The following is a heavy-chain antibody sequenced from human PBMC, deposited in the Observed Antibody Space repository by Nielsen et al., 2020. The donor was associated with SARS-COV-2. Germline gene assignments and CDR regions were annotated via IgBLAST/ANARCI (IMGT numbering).Heavy chain of an antibody. CDR1: GFTFSSYW. V-gene: IGHV3-74*01. Sequence: GGSLRLSCAASGFTFSSYWMHWVRQAPGKGLVWVSRINSDGSSTSYADSVKGRFTISRDNAKNSLYLQMNSLRAEDTAVYYCARGAAAGWDHYYYGMDVWGQGTTVTVSS. CDR3: ARGAAAGWDHYYYGMDV. D-gene: IGHD6-13*01. J-gene: IGHJ6*02. CDR2: INSDGSST.